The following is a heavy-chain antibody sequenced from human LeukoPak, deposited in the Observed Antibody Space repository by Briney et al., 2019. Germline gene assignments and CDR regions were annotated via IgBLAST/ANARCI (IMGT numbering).Heavy chain of an antibody. CDR1: GFTFSSYA. Sequence: GGSLRLSCAASGFTFSSYAMSWVRQAPGKGLEWVSVIYSGGSTYYADSVKGRFTITRDNSKNTLYLQMNSLRAADTAVYYCASGYSYDSWGQGTLVTVSS. CDR2: IYSGGST. V-gene: IGHV3-66*01. D-gene: IGHD5-18*01. J-gene: IGHJ4*02. CDR3: ASGYSYDS.